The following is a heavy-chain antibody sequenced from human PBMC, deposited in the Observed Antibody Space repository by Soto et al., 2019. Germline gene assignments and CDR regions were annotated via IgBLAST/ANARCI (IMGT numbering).Heavy chain of an antibody. CDR2: MWHEGSNK. J-gene: IGHJ3*02. CDR1: GFTFSTYG. D-gene: IGHD6-19*01. V-gene: IGHV3-33*01. Sequence: GGSLRLCCAASGFTFSTYGMHWVRQAPGKGLEWVAVMWHEGSNKYYTDSVKGRFTISRDNSRNTLFLQMNSLRAEDTAVYYCARDLTIEQWLVQAAFDIWGQRTMVTGSS. CDR3: ARDLTIEQWLVQAAFDI.